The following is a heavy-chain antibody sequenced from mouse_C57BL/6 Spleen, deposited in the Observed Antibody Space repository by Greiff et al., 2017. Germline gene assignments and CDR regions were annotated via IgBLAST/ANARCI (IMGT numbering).Heavy chain of an antibody. J-gene: IGHJ4*01. V-gene: IGHV1-82*01. Sequence: QVQLQQSGPELVKPGASVKISCKASGYAFSSSWMNWVKQRPGKGLEWIGRIYPGDGDTNYNGKFKGKATLTADKSSSTAYMQLSSLTSEDSAVYFCARWGQLGAFYAMDYWGQGTSVTVSS. D-gene: IGHD3-1*01. CDR1: GYAFSSSW. CDR2: IYPGDGDT. CDR3: ARWGQLGAFYAMDY.